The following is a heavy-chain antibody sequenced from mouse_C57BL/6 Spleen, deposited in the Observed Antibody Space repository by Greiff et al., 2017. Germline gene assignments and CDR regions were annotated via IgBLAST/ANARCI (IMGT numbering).Heavy chain of an antibody. Sequence: EVQGVESGTVLARPGASVKMSCKTSGYTFTSYWMHWVKQRPGQGLEWIGAIYPGNSDTSYNQKFKGKAKLTAVTSASTAYMELSSLTNEDSAVYYCTRATTVVRYFDVWGTGTTVTVSS. J-gene: IGHJ1*03. V-gene: IGHV1-5*01. CDR3: TRATTVVRYFDV. CDR2: IYPGNSDT. D-gene: IGHD1-1*01. CDR1: GYTFTSYW.